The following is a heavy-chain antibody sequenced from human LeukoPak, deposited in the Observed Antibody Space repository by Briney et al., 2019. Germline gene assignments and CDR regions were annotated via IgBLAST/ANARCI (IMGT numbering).Heavy chain of an antibody. Sequence: PGGSLRLSCAASGFTFSSYTMNWVRQAPGKGLEGVSSIDCSSGYISYADSVKGRFTISRDNAKKSLYLQMTSLTAEETAVYYCARDRGAYCGGDCYLGFDYWGRGTLVTASS. CDR3: ARDRGAYCGGDCYLGFDY. CDR1: GFTFSSYT. CDR2: IDCSSGYI. D-gene: IGHD2-21*02. J-gene: IGHJ4*01. V-gene: IGHV3-21*01.